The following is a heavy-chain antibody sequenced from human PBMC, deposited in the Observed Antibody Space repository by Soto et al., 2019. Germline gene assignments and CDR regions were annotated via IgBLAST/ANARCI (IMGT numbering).Heavy chain of an antibody. D-gene: IGHD2-2*01. CDR2: IYHSGST. CDR3: ARGGLVPAARDDAFDI. CDR1: GGSISSGGYS. V-gene: IGHV4-30-2*01. Sequence: QLQLQESGSGLVKPLQTLSLTCAVSGGSISSGGYSWSWIRQPPGKGLEWIGYIYHSGSTYYNPSVKSRVTISVDRSKNHISLRLSSVTAADTALYYCARGGLVPAARDDAFDIWGQGTMVTVSS. J-gene: IGHJ3*02.